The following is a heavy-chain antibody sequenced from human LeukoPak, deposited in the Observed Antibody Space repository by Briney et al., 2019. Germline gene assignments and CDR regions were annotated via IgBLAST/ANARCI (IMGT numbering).Heavy chain of an antibody. V-gene: IGHV4-59*01. CDR2: IYYSGST. Sequence: PSETLSLTCTVSGGSISSYYWSWIRQPPGKGLEWIGYIYYSGSTNYNPSLKSRVSISVDTSKNQFSLKLSSVTAADTAVYYCARDEYNWFDPWGQGTLVTVSS. CDR1: GGSISSYY. J-gene: IGHJ5*02. CDR3: ARDEYNWFDP.